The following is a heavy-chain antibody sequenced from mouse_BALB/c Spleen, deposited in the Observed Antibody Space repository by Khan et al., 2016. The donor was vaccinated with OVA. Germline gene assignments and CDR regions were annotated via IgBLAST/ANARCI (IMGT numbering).Heavy chain of an antibody. D-gene: IGHD1-1*02. CDR1: GFTFTDYY. CDR2: ISNRGTTT. CDR3: ASEGDGGGLAY. Sequence: EVELVESGGGFMQPGGSLQLSCATSGFTFTDYYMYWVRQTPERRLEWVAYISNRGTTTYYSDTVRGRFTISRDNAENTLYLQMSRLKSEDTAIYYCASEGDGGGLAYWGQGTLVTVSA. V-gene: IGHV5-12*02. J-gene: IGHJ3*01.